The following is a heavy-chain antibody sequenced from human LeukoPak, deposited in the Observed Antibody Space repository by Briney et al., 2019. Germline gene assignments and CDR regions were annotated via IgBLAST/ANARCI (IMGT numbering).Heavy chain of an antibody. D-gene: IGHD3-16*02. CDR2: IYYSGST. CDR1: GGSISSGDYY. CDR3: ARDRRHYDYVWGSYRFFDY. Sequence: PSETLSLTCTVSGGSISSGDYYWSWIRQPPGKGLEWIGYIYYSGSTYYNPSLKSRVTISVDTSKNQFSLKLSSVTAADTAVYYCARDRRHYDYVWGSYRFFDYWGQGTLVTVSS. J-gene: IGHJ4*02. V-gene: IGHV4-30-4*08.